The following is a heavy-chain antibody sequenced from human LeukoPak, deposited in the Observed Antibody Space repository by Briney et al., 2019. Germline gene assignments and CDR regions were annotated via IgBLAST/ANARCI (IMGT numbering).Heavy chain of an antibody. Sequence: GASVKVSCKASGYIFTHYGISWVRQAPGQGLEWMAWISTYTGDTNFAQKLQGRVTMTTDTSTSTAYMELRSLRSDDTAVYYCARDQEGSSGWPEGLDAFDIWGQGTMVTVSS. CDR2: ISTYTGDT. J-gene: IGHJ3*02. CDR1: GYIFTHYG. V-gene: IGHV1-18*01. D-gene: IGHD6-19*01. CDR3: ARDQEGSSGWPEGLDAFDI.